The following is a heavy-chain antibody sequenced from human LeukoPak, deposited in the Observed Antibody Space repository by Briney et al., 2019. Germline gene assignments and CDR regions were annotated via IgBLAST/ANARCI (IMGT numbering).Heavy chain of an antibody. V-gene: IGHV4-59*08. Sequence: PSETLSLACTVSGGSISTYYWSWIRQPPGKGLEWIGNVYYIGTTNYNPSLKSRVTISVDSSKNQFSLKLRSVTAADTAVYYCASVRVPAAGRYWYFDLWGRGTLVTVSS. CDR1: GGSISTYY. CDR3: ASVRVPAAGRYWYFDL. D-gene: IGHD6-13*01. J-gene: IGHJ2*01. CDR2: VYYIGTT.